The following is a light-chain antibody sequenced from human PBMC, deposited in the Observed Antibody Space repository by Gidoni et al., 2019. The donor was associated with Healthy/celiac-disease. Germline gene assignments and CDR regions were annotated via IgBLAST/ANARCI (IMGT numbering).Light chain of an antibody. CDR1: QGIRND. CDR3: LQDYNYPWT. CDR2: AAS. V-gene: IGKV1-6*01. Sequence: AIQMTQSPSSLSASVGDRVTITCRASQGIRNDLGWYQQKPGKDPKLLIYAASSLQSGVPSRFSGSGSGTDFTLTISSLQPEDFATYYCLQDYNYPWTFGQXTKVEIK. J-gene: IGKJ1*01.